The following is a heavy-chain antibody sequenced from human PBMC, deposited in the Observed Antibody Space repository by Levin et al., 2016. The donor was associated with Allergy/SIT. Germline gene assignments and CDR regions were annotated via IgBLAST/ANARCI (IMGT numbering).Heavy chain of an antibody. CDR1: GGSFSAFG. D-gene: IGHD6-19*01. J-gene: IGHJ4*02. CDR3: ARSSSGWDQFDF. Sequence: SVKVSCKASGGSFSAFGISWVRQAPGQGPEWMGGIIPIFGTANYAQNFKGRVTITADESTNTVYMELRSLRSEDTAVYYCARSSSGWDQFDFWGQGTLVTVSS. CDR2: IIPIFGTA. V-gene: IGHV1-69*13.